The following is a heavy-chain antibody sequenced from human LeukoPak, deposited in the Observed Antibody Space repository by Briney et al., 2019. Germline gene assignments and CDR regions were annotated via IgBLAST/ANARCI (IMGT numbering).Heavy chain of an antibody. V-gene: IGHV4-34*01. D-gene: IGHD2-21*02. CDR1: GGSFSGYC. Sequence: SETLSLTCAVYGGSFSGYCWSWIRQPPGKGLEWIGEINHSGSTNYNPSLKSRVTISVDTSKNQFSLKLSSVTAADTAVYYCARGNRAYCGGDCYSDDYWGQGTLVTVSS. CDR3: ARGNRAYCGGDCYSDDY. J-gene: IGHJ4*02. CDR2: INHSGST.